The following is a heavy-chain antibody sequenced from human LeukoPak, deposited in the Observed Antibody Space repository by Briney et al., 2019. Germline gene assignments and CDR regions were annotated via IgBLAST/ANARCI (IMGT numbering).Heavy chain of an antibody. J-gene: IGHJ3*02. CDR2: ISSSSDTI. Sequence: QPGGSLRLSCAASGFTFSNYAINWVRQAPGKGLEWVSYISSSSDTIYYADSVKGRFTISRDNAKNSLYLQMNSLRAEDTAVYYCARGQQQLAHDAFDIWGQGTVVTVSS. CDR1: GFTFSNYA. V-gene: IGHV3-48*01. D-gene: IGHD6-13*01. CDR3: ARGQQQLAHDAFDI.